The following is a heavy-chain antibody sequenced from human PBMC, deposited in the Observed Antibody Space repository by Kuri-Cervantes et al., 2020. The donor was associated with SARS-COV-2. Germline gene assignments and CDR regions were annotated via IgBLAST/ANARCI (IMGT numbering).Heavy chain of an antibody. Sequence: GGSLRLSCAASGFTSSDYAMNWVRQAPGKGLEWVSSMSSGGAYIYYADSVQGRFTISRDNSKNTLYLQMNSLRAEDTAVYYCARGTYYDFWSGSWAAYYYYMDVWGKGTTVTVSS. J-gene: IGHJ6*03. CDR2: MSSGGAYI. CDR1: GFTSSDYA. CDR3: ARGTYYDFWSGSWAAYYYYMDV. D-gene: IGHD3-3*01. V-gene: IGHV3-21*01.